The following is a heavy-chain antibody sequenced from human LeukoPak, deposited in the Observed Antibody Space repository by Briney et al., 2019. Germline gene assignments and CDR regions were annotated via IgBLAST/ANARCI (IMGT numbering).Heavy chain of an antibody. CDR2: IYYSGST. CDR1: GGSISSSSYY. J-gene: IGHJ4*02. V-gene: IGHV4-39*01. D-gene: IGHD4-17*01. Sequence: PSEILSLTCTVSGGSISSSSYYWGWIRQPPGKGLEWIGSIYYSGSTYYNPSLKSRVTISVDTSKNQFSLRLSSVTAADTAVYYCASSYGAFDYWGQGTLVTVSS. CDR3: ASSYGAFDY.